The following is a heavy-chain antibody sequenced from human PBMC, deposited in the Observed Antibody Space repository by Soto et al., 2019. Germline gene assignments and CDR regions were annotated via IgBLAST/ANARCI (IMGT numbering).Heavy chain of an antibody. CDR3: ARDSGGTSSYGSKGSLYYFDS. CDR2: SNAGSGNT. V-gene: IGHV1-3*01. D-gene: IGHD3-22*01. CDR1: GYTCTSSA. Sequence: GAAVKVSCKASGYTCTSSAMDWVRQAPGQRLEWMGWSNAGSGNTKYSQKFQGRVTITADQSTSTAYMELSRRRSEDTAVYYCARDSGGTSSYGSKGSLYYFDSWGQGTLVTVSS. J-gene: IGHJ4*02.